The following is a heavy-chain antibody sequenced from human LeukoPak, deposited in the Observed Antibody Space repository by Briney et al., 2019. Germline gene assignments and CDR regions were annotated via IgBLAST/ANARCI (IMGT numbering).Heavy chain of an antibody. CDR1: GGTFSSYA. D-gene: IGHD2/OR15-2a*01. V-gene: IGHV1-8*02. Sequence: GASVKVSCKASGGTFSSYAISWVRQATGQGLEWMGWMNPNSGNTGYAQKFQGRVTMTRNTSITTAYMELSSLRSEDTAVYYCARVYGDVDYWGQGTLVTVSS. CDR3: ARVYGDVDY. J-gene: IGHJ4*02. CDR2: MNPNSGNT.